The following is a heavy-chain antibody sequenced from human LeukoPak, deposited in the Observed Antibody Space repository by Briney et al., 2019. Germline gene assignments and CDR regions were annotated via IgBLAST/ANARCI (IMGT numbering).Heavy chain of an antibody. CDR2: IYYSGST. Sequence: PSETLSLTCTVSGDSISSYYWSWIRQPPGKGLEWIGYIYYSGSTNYNPSLKSRVTISVDTSKNQFSLKLSSVTAADTAVYYCARVGNYGSIDYWGQGTLVTVSS. J-gene: IGHJ4*02. CDR3: ARVGNYGSIDY. CDR1: GDSISSYY. V-gene: IGHV4-59*01. D-gene: IGHD4-11*01.